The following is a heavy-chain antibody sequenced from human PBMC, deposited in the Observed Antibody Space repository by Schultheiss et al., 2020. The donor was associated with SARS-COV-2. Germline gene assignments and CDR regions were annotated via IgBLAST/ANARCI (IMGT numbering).Heavy chain of an antibody. J-gene: IGHJ6*02. CDR1: GYTLTELS. CDR2: INPNSGGT. Sequence: ASVKVSCKVSGYTLTELSMHWVRQAPGQGLEWMGWINPNSGGTNYAQKFQGWVTMTRDTSISTAYMELSRLRSDDTAVYYCARDQRYSSSWGLGYGMDVWGQGTTVTVSS. V-gene: IGHV1-2*04. CDR3: ARDQRYSSSWGLGYGMDV. D-gene: IGHD6-13*01.